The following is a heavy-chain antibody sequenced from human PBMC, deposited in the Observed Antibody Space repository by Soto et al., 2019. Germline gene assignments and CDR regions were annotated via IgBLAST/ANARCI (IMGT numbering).Heavy chain of an antibody. V-gene: IGHV1-18*04. CDR2: ISAYNGNT. J-gene: IGHJ4*02. D-gene: IGHD3-22*01. CDR1: GYTFTSYG. CDR3: ARGGEDTYYYDSSGYYYGY. Sequence: QVPLVQSGAEVKKPGASVKVSCKASGYTFTSYGISWVRQAPGQGLEWMGWISAYNGNTNYAQKLQGRVTMTTDTSTSTAYMELRSLRSDDTAVYYCARGGEDTYYYDSSGYYYGYWGQGTLVTVSS.